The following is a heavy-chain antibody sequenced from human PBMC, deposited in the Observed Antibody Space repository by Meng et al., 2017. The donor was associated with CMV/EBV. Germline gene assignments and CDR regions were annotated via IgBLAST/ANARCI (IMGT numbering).Heavy chain of an antibody. Sequence: GQPQRVSPVSLDPSEPPSLTGSSFGGYFTGYYWSWIRQAPGKGLEWNGEINHSGSTNNNPSINSRVTISVDTSKNQFSLKLSSVTSADTAVYYCAREGGGEWELLLYFDYWGQGTLVTVSS. CDR3: AREGGGEWELLLYFDY. J-gene: IGHJ4*02. CDR1: GGYFTGYY. D-gene: IGHD1-26*01. V-gene: IGHV4-34*01. CDR2: INHSGST.